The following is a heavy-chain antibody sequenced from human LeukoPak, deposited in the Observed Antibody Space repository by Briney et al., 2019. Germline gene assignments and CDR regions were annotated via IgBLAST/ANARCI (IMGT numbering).Heavy chain of an antibody. V-gene: IGHV3-7*01. CDR1: GFTFSIYW. J-gene: IGHJ4*02. D-gene: IGHD1-26*01. CDR3: ASGRGGSY. Sequence: PGGSLRLSCAASGFTFSIYWMTWFRQAPGKGLEWVANIKEDGSEKYYVDSVKGRFTISRDNAKTSLYLQMNSLRTEDTAVYYCASGRGGSYWGQGTLVTVSS. CDR2: IKEDGSEK.